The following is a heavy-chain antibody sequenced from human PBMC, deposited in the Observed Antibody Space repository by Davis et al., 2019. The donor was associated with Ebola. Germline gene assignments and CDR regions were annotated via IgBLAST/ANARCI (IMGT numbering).Heavy chain of an antibody. CDR2: IYYSGST. V-gene: IGHV4-59*01. CDR3: ARADILTGYRGVGYGMDV. D-gene: IGHD3-9*01. Sequence: ESLKISCAASGFTFSSYAMSWIRQPPGKGLEWIGYIYYSGSTNYNPSLKSRVTISVDTSKNQFSLKLSSVTAADTAVYYCARADILTGYRGVGYGMDVWGQGTTVTVSS. CDR1: GFTFSSYA. J-gene: IGHJ6*02.